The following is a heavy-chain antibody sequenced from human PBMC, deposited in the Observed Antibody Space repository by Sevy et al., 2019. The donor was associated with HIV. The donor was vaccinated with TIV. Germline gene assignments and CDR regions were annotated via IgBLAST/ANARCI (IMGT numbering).Heavy chain of an antibody. CDR2: MNPNSGNT. D-gene: IGHD2-2*01. CDR1: GYTFTSYD. J-gene: IGHJ6*02. V-gene: IGHV1-8*01. CDR3: ARVRYQGRDEESPTTKNYYYCGMDV. Sequence: ASVKVSCKASGYTFTSYDINWVRQATGQGLEWMGWMNPNSGNTGYAQKFQGRVTMTRNTSISTAYMELSSLRSEDTAVYYCARVRYQGRDEESPTTKNYYYCGMDVWGQGTTVTVSS.